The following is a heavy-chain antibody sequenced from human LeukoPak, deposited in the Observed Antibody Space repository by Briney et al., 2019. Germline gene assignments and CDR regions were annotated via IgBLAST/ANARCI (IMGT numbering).Heavy chain of an antibody. CDR2: IYYSGST. J-gene: IGHJ4*02. CDR1: GGSISSGGYY. CDR3: AKGYCSGGSCYSVDY. Sequence: PSETLSLTCTVSGGSISSGGYYWSWIRQHPGKGLEWIGYIYYSGSTYYNPSLKSRVTISVDTSKNQFSPKLSSVAAADTAVYYCAKGYCSGGSCYSVDYWGQGTLVTVSS. V-gene: IGHV4-31*03. D-gene: IGHD2-15*01.